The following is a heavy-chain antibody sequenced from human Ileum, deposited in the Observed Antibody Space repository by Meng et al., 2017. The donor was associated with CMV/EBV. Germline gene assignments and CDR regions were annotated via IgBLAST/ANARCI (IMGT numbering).Heavy chain of an antibody. D-gene: IGHD2-21*01. Sequence: GSLSGYYWSWIRQPPGKGLEWVGEINHSGSNNYNPSLKSRVTISVDTSKNQFSLKLSSVTAADTAVYYCARGPSLAYCGGDCYPFDYWGQGTLVTVSS. V-gene: IGHV4-34*01. J-gene: IGHJ4*02. CDR3: ARGPSLAYCGGDCYPFDY. CDR1: GSLSGYY. CDR2: INHSGSN.